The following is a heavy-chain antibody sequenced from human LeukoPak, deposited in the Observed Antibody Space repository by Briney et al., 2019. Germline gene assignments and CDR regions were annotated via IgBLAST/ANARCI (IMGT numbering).Heavy chain of an antibody. CDR3: ARDYKYAFDN. J-gene: IGHJ4*02. CDR2: IGISSGNT. D-gene: IGHD5-24*01. V-gene: IGHV3-48*01. Sequence: GGSLRLSCAASGFTFSDYSMNWVRQASGKGLEWISYIGISSGNTKYADSVKGRFTISGDKAKNSLYLQMNSLRVEDTAVYYCARDYKYAFDNWGQGTLVTVSS. CDR1: GFTFSDYS.